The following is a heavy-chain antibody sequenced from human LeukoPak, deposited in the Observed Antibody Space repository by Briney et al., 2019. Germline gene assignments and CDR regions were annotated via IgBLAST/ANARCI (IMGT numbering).Heavy chain of an antibody. Sequence: GGSLRLSSAASRFTFTDYTMSWGRQAPGKGLEWVSSISSSSSYINYADSVKGRFTISRDNAKNSVYLQMNNLRAEDTAVYYCARDPTVTGELGFGRQRILYQWGQGTLVTVSS. CDR1: RFTFTDYT. CDR3: ARDPTVTGELGFGRQRILYQ. V-gene: IGHV3-21*01. D-gene: IGHD7-27*01. J-gene: IGHJ4*02. CDR2: ISSSSSYI.